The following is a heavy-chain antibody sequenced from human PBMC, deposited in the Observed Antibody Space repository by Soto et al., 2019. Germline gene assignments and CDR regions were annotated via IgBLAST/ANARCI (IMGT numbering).Heavy chain of an antibody. V-gene: IGHV1-46*01. J-gene: IGHJ3*02. CDR2: INPTGCMT. D-gene: IGHD5-12*01. CDR3: ARDTGYDHDAFDI. Sequence: QVQLVQSGAEVKKPGASVKVSCKASGYSFIPSYHMHWARQAPGQGLDWMGIINPTGCMTRYSQTFQVRLTMTRDTYAAPDYMELRNLTSEDTAVYFCARDTGYDHDAFDIWGQGTRVTVSS. CDR1: GYSFIPSYH.